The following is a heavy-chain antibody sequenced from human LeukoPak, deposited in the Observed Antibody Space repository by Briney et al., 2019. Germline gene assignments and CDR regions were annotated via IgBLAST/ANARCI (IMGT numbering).Heavy chain of an antibody. V-gene: IGHV3-7*01. D-gene: IGHD3-22*01. CDR3: ARDFPYDSSGSVPPY. CDR1: GFTFSSYG. CDR2: IKQDGSEK. J-gene: IGHJ4*02. Sequence: PGGSLRLSCAASGFTFSSYGMHWVRQAPGKGLEWVANIKQDGSEKYYVDSVKGRFTISRDNAKNSLYLQMNSLRAEDTAVYYCARDFPYDSSGSVPPYWGQGTLVTVSS.